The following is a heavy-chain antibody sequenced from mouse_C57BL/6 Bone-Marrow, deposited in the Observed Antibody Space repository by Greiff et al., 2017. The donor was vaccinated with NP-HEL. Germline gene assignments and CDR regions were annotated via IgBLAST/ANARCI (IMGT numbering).Heavy chain of an antibody. CDR1: EYEFPSHD. J-gene: IGHJ2*01. V-gene: IGHV5-2*01. CDR2: INSDGGST. Sequence: EVQGVESGGGLVQPGESLKLSCESNEYEFPSHDMSWVRKTPEKRLELVAAINSDGGSTYYPDTMERRFIISRDNTKKTRYLQMSSLRSEDTALYYCATTMVTTRGFDYWGQGTTLTVSS. D-gene: IGHD2-1*01. CDR3: ATTMVTTRGFDY.